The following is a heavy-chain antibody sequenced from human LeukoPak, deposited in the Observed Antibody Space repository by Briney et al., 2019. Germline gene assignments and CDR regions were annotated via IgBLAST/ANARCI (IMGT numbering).Heavy chain of an antibody. D-gene: IGHD6-6*01. Sequence: GGSLRLSCAASGFTFSSYAMHWVRQAPGKGLEWVAVISYDGSNKYYADSVKGRFTISRDNSKNTLYLQMNSLRAEDTAVYYCAREMHSSGFDYWGQGTLVTVSS. CDR3: AREMHSSGFDY. CDR2: ISYDGSNK. CDR1: GFTFSSYA. J-gene: IGHJ4*02. V-gene: IGHV3-30-3*01.